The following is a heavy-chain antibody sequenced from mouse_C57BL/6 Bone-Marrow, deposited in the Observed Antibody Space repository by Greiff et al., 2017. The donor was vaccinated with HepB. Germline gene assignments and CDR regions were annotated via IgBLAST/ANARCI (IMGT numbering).Heavy chain of an antibody. J-gene: IGHJ1*03. V-gene: IGHV1-39*01. CDR1: GYSFTDYN. CDR2: INPNYGTT. CDR3: ASYYDGSSYWYFDV. Sequence: VQLQQSGPELVKPGASVKISCKASGYSFTDYNMNWVKQSNGKSLEWIGVINPNYGTTSYNQKFKGKATLTVDQSSSTAYMQLNSLTSEDSAVYYGASYYDGSSYWYFDVWGTGTTVTVSS. D-gene: IGHD1-1*01.